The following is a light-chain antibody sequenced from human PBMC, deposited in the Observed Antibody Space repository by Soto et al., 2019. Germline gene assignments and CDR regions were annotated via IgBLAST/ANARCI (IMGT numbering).Light chain of an antibody. CDR3: SSYTSSSTPHVV. CDR2: DVS. V-gene: IGLV2-14*01. J-gene: IGLJ2*01. Sequence: QSVLTQPASVSGSPGQSITISCTGTSSDVGGYNYVSWYQQHPGKAPKLMIYDVSNRPSGVSSRFSVSKSGNTASLTISGLQAEDEADYYCSSYTSSSTPHVVFGGGTKVTVL. CDR1: SSDVGGYNY.